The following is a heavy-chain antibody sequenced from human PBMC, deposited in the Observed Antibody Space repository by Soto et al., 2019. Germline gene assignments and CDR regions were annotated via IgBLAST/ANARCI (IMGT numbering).Heavy chain of an antibody. V-gene: IGHV3-30*04. CDR3: ARDGGGFGELLLYSYDDFDF. CDR2: ISYDGSNA. Sequence: PGGSLRLSCTASGFSFSTYAMYWVRQAPGKGLEWVAIISYDGSNAQYADSVKGRFTVARDNSKNTLYLQMHSLTAEDTAVYYCARDGGGFGELLLYSYDDFDFWGHGKLVTVS. CDR1: GFSFSTYA. D-gene: IGHD3-10*01. J-gene: IGHJ3*01.